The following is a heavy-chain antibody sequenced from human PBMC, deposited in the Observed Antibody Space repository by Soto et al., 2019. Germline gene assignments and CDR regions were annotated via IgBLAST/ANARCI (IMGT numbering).Heavy chain of an antibody. CDR2: INGGGDSA. Sequence: GGSLRLSCAASGFTFSSYAMTWVRQAPGKGLEWVALINGGGDSAYYADSVKGRFTISRDNFKNTLFLQMNSLRGEDTAVYYCERGATIDYWGQGTLVTVSS. V-gene: IGHV3-23*01. CDR1: GFTFSSYA. CDR3: ERGATIDY. J-gene: IGHJ4*02.